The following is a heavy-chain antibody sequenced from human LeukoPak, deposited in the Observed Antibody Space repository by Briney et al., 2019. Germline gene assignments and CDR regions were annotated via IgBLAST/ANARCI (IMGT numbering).Heavy chain of an antibody. CDR3: ARGTYYYDSSGYNPTY. CDR2: ISSSSSYI. D-gene: IGHD3-22*01. J-gene: IGHJ4*02. Sequence: PGGCLRLSCAASGFTFSSYSMNWVRQAPGKGLEWVSSISSSSSYIYYADSVKGRFTISRDNAKNSLYLQMNSLRAEDTAVYYCARGTYYYDSSGYNPTYWGQGTLVTVSS. CDR1: GFTFSSYS. V-gene: IGHV3-21*01.